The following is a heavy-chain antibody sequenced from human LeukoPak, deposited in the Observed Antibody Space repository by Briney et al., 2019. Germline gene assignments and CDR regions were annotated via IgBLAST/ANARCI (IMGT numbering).Heavy chain of an antibody. J-gene: IGHJ6*03. CDR3: AKDATAVPGTVYMDV. CDR1: GFTFSDYE. CDR2: ISVSGTTI. Sequence: GGSLRLSCAASGFTFSDYEMNWVRQAPGKGLEWLSHISVSGTTIHYADSVKGRFPISRDNAKNSGYLQMNSLRAEDTALYYCAKDATAVPGTVYMDVWGKGTTVTISS. D-gene: IGHD2-2*01. V-gene: IGHV3-48*03.